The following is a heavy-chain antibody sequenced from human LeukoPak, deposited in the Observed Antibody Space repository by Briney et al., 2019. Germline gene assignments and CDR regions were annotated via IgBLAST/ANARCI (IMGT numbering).Heavy chain of an antibody. CDR3: ARGAGRGSYGY. D-gene: IGHD1-26*01. CDR1: GGSISSGGYY. Sequence: SETLSLTCTVSGGSISSGGYYWIWIRQHPGKGLEWIGYIYYGGSAYYNPSLKSRVTISVDTSKNQFSLRLSSVTAADTAVYYCARGAGRGSYGYWGQGTLVTVSS. V-gene: IGHV4-31*03. CDR2: IYYGGSA. J-gene: IGHJ4*02.